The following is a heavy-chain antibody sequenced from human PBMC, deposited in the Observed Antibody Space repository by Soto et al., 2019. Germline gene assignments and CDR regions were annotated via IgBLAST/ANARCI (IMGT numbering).Heavy chain of an antibody. CDR1: GFTFSNAW. D-gene: IGHD3-22*01. Sequence: GGSLRLSCAASGFTFSNAWMSWVRQAPGKGLEWVGRIKRKTDDGTTDYAAPVKGRFTISRDDSKNTLYLQMNSLKTEDTAVYYCTTGLSSGYYNLDYWGQGTLVTVSS. V-gene: IGHV3-15*01. J-gene: IGHJ4*02. CDR2: IKRKTDDGTT. CDR3: TTGLSSGYYNLDY.